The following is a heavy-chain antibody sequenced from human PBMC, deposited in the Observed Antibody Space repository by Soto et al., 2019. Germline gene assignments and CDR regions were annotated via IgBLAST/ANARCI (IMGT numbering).Heavy chain of an antibody. CDR3: AREITVTRHYYYYYGMDV. CDR1: GFTFSSYA. V-gene: IGHV3-30-3*01. CDR2: ISYDGSNK. J-gene: IGHJ6*02. Sequence: QVQLVESGGGVVQPGRSLRLSCAASGFTFSSYAMHWVRQAPGKGLEWVAVISYDGSNKYYADSVKGRFTISRDNSKNTLYLQMNSLRAEDTAVYYCAREITVTRHYYYYYGMDVWGQGTTVTVSS. D-gene: IGHD4-4*01.